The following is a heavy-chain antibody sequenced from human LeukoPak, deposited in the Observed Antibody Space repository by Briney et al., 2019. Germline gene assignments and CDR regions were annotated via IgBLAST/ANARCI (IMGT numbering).Heavy chain of an antibody. CDR1: GYTFTSYY. Sequence: ASVKVSCKASGYTFTSYYMHWVRQAPGQGLEWMGIINPSGGSTSYAQKFQGRVTMTRDTSTSTVYMELSSLRSEDTAVYYCARGGRGITKAEKYGMVVWGQGTTVTVSS. J-gene: IGHJ6*02. D-gene: IGHD3-10*01. CDR2: INPSGGST. V-gene: IGHV1-46*01. CDR3: ARGGRGITKAEKYGMVV.